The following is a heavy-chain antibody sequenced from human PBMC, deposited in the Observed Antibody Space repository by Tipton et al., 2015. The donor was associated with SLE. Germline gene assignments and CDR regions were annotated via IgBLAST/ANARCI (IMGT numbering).Heavy chain of an antibody. J-gene: IGHJ2*01. CDR1: GGSFSGYS. D-gene: IGHD4-11*01. Sequence: TLSLTCAVYGGSFSGYSWSWIRQPPGKGLESIGEINHSGSTNYNPSLKSRVTVSVDTSKNQFSLNLSSVTAADSSVYYCARAQEDYYLDLWGRGTLVTVSS. CDR3: ARAQEDYYLDL. V-gene: IGHV4-34*01. CDR2: INHSGST.